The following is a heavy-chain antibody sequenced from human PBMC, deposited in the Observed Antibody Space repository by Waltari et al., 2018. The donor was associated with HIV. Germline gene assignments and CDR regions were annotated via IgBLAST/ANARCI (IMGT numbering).Heavy chain of an antibody. CDR2: LYGDGTT. J-gene: IGHJ5*02. CDR1: GTLVSDNY. Sequence: EVQLVQSGGGVVSPAESVRLSCAVSGTLVSDNYMSWIRQAPGKGLEWVAVLYGDGTTYYADSVKGRFVVSRDKAKNMFFLQMDYPRGADSATYFCARGIRYYAPWGQGVLVSVS. V-gene: IGHV3-53*02. CDR3: ARGIRYYAP. D-gene: IGHD3-3*01.